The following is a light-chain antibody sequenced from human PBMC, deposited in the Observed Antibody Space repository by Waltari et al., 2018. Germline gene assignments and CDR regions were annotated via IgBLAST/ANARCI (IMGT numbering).Light chain of an antibody. CDR1: ASPKKY. V-gene: IGLV3-10*01. Sequence: SYELTQPPSVSVSPGQTARITCSGDASPKKYDYWYQQKSGQAPVLVIYEDTERPSGIPERFSGSSSGTMATLTISGAQVEDEADYYCYSGDDSGNQEVFGGGTKLTVL. J-gene: IGLJ2*01. CDR3: YSGDDSGNQEV. CDR2: EDT.